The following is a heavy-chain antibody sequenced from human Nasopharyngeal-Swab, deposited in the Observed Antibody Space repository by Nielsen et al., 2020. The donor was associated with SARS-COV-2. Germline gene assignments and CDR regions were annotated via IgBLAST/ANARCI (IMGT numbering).Heavy chain of an antibody. V-gene: IGHV4-39*07. CDR2: IYYNGIT. CDR1: GGSMTSNNYY. D-gene: IGHD3-3*01. Sequence: SETLSLTCSVSGGSMTSNNYYWGWIRQPPEKGLEWIGNIYYNGITYYNPSLKGRVTISLDTSKSQFSLKLTSVTAADTAVYYCARAIKIFGAVVGSFDPWGQGTLVTVFS. J-gene: IGHJ5*02. CDR3: ARAIKIFGAVVGSFDP.